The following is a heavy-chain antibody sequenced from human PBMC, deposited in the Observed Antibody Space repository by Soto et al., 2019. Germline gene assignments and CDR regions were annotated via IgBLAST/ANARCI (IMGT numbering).Heavy chain of an antibody. CDR2: INPNSGGT. J-gene: IGHJ5*02. V-gene: IGHV1-2*02. D-gene: IGHD6-19*01. CDR1: GYTFTGYY. Sequence: ASVKVSCKASGYTFTGYYMHWVRQAPGQGLEWMGWINPNSGGTNYAQKFQGRVTMTRDTSISTAYMELNRLRSDDTAVYYCARDIAVAGEVWFDPWGQGTLVTVSS. CDR3: ARDIAVAGEVWFDP.